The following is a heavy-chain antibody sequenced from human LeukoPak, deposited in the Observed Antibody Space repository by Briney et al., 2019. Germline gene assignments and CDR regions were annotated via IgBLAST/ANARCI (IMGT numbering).Heavy chain of an antibody. CDR3: ARGGSSQPVVDY. CDR1: GGSISSYY. V-gene: IGHV4-59*01. D-gene: IGHD1-26*01. J-gene: IGHJ4*02. CDR2: IYYSGST. Sequence: NPSETLSLTCTVSGGSISSYYWSWIRQPPGKGLEWIGYIYYSGSTNYDPSLKSRVTISVDTSKNQFSLKLSSVTAADTAVYYCARGGSSQPVVDYWGQGTLVTVSS.